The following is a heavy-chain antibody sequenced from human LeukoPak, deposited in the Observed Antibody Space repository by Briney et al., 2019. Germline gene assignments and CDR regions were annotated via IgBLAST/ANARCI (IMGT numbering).Heavy chain of an antibody. Sequence: GGSLRLSCAASGFTLSSYEMHWVRQATGKGLEWVSAIGTAGDTYYPGSVKGRFTISRENAKNSLYLQMNSLRAGDTAVYYCARGRPGASHSNENWFDPWGQGTLVTVSS. J-gene: IGHJ5*02. CDR1: GFTLSSYE. CDR3: ARGRPGASHSNENWFDP. D-gene: IGHD6-6*01. CDR2: IGTAGDT. V-gene: IGHV3-13*01.